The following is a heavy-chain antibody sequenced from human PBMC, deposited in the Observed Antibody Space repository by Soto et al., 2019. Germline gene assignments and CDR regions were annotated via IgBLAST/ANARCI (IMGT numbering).Heavy chain of an antibody. Sequence: SETLSLTCTVSGGSISSYYWSWIRQPPGKGLEWIGYIYYSGSTNYNPSLKSRVTISVDTSKNQFSLKLSSVTAADTAVYYCARGIDYGDLDYWGQGTLVTVSS. V-gene: IGHV4-59*01. CDR3: ARGIDYGDLDY. CDR1: GGSISSYY. CDR2: IYYSGST. D-gene: IGHD4-17*01. J-gene: IGHJ4*02.